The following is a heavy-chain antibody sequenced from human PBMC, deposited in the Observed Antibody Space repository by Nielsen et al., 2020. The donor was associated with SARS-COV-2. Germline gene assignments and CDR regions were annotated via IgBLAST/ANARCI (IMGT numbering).Heavy chain of an antibody. CDR3: ARGATIFDY. CDR2: INPSGGST. V-gene: IGHV1-46*01. CDR1: GYTFTSYY. J-gene: IGHJ4*02. Sequence: ASVKVSCKASGYTFTSYYMHWVRQAPGQGLEWMGIINPSGGSTNYAQKLQGRVTMTTDTSTSTAYMELRSLRSDDTAVYYCARGATIFDYWGQGTLVTVSS. D-gene: IGHD5-24*01.